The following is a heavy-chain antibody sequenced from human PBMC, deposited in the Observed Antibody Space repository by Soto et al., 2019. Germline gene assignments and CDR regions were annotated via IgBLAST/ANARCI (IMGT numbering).Heavy chain of an antibody. CDR2: IYPGDSDT. CDR1: GYSFTSYW. J-gene: IGHJ4*02. Sequence: GESLKISCKGSGYSFTSYWIGWVRQMPGKGLEWMGIIYPGDSDTRYSPSFQGQVTISADKSISTAYLQWSSLKASDTAMYYCARLRDMIAVAGYFDYWGQGTLVTVSS. V-gene: IGHV5-51*01. D-gene: IGHD6-19*01. CDR3: ARLRDMIAVAGYFDY.